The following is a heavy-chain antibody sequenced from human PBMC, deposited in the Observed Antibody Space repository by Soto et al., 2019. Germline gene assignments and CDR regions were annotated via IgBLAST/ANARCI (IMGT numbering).Heavy chain of an antibody. D-gene: IGHD3-3*01. Sequence: QVQLQESGPGLVKPSQTLSLTCTVSGGSISSGHYFWSWIRQPPGKGLEWIGYIYYTGSTYYNPSLKSRLTLSVDTSKNQFSLNLPSVTATDTAVYYCARDSFWSQRINWFDPWGQGTLVTVSS. CDR1: GGSISSGHYF. CDR3: ARDSFWSQRINWFDP. J-gene: IGHJ5*02. V-gene: IGHV4-30-4*01. CDR2: IYYTGST.